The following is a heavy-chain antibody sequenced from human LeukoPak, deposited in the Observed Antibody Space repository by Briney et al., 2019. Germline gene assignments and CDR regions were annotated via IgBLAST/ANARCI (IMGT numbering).Heavy chain of an antibody. V-gene: IGHV4-34*01. Sequence: SETLSLTCAVYGGSFSGYSWSWIRQPPGKGLEWIGEIYHSGSTNYNPSLKSRVTISVGTSKNQFSLKLSSVTAADTAVYYCARGAVNYYDSSGSPKYYFDYWGQGTLVTVSS. J-gene: IGHJ4*02. CDR3: ARGAVNYYDSSGSPKYYFDY. D-gene: IGHD3-22*01. CDR2: IYHSGST. CDR1: GGSFSGYS.